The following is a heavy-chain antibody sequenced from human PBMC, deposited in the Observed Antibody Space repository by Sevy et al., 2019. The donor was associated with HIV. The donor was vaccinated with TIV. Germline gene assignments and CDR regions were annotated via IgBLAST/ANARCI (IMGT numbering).Heavy chain of an antibody. CDR2: ISHDGSNK. V-gene: IGHV3-30-3*01. J-gene: IGHJ4*02. Sequence: GGSLRLSCAASGFTLSPYDMHWVRQAPGKGLEWVAVISHDGSNKYYADSVKGRFTISRDNSKNTLYLQMNSLRAEDTAVYYCARGERISMVRGIIPSFDYWSQGTLVTVSS. D-gene: IGHD3-10*01. CDR1: GFTLSPYD. CDR3: ARGERISMVRGIIPSFDY.